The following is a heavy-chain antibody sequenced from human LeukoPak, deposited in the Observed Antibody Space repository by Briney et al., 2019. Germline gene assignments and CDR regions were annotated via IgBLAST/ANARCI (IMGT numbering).Heavy chain of an antibody. CDR3: TTGYSSSWAKLWDY. D-gene: IGHD6-13*01. V-gene: IGHV3-15*01. J-gene: IGHJ4*02. CDR1: GFTFSNAW. Sequence: PGGSLRLSCAASGFTFSNAWMSWVRQAPGKGLEWVGRIKSKTDGGTTDYAAPVKGGFTISRDDSKNTLYLQMNSLKTEDTAVYYCTTGYSSSWAKLWDYWGQGTLVTVSS. CDR2: IKSKTDGGTT.